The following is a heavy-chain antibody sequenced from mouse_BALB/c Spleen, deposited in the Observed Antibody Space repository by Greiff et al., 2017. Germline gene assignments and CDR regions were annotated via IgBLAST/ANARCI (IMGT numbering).Heavy chain of an antibody. Sequence: EVQLVESGGGLVKPGGSLKLSCAAFGFTFSSYAMSWVRQTPEKRLEWVASISSGGSTYYPDSVKGRFTISRDNARNIRYLQMSSLRSEDTAMYYCARGHGSSYGWFAYWGQGTLVTVSA. CDR3: ARGHGSSYGWFAY. J-gene: IGHJ3*01. D-gene: IGHD1-1*01. CDR2: ISSGGST. CDR1: GFTFSSYA. V-gene: IGHV5-6-5*01.